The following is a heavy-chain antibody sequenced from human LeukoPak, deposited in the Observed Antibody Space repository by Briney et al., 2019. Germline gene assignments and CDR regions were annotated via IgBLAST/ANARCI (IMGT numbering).Heavy chain of an antibody. CDR1: GFTFSSYW. Sequence: GGSLRLSCAASGFTFSSYWMHWVRQAPGKGLEWVSVIYSGGSTYYADSVKGRFTISRDNSKNTLYLQMNSLRAEDTAVYYCAREAATPDYYYYYMDVWGKGTTVTVSS. D-gene: IGHD2-15*01. V-gene: IGHV3-66*01. CDR2: IYSGGST. CDR3: AREAATPDYYYYYMDV. J-gene: IGHJ6*03.